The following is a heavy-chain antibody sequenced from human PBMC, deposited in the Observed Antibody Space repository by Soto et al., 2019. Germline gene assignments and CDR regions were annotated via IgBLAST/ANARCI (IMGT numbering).Heavy chain of an antibody. Sequence: GGSLRPSCAASGFTFSSFGMHWVRQAPGKGLEWVAVIWYDGSNKYYADSVKGRFTISRDNSKNTLYLQMNSLRAEDTAVYYCARVYQWLNSYYFDYWGQGTLVTVSS. CDR2: IWYDGSNK. V-gene: IGHV3-33*01. D-gene: IGHD6-19*01. CDR3: ARVYQWLNSYYFDY. CDR1: GFTFSSFG. J-gene: IGHJ4*02.